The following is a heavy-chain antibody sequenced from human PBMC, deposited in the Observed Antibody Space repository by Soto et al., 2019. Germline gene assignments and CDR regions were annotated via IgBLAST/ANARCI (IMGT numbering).Heavy chain of an antibody. Sequence: EVQLVESGGGLVQPGESLRLSCAASGFTFSAFWMTWLRQAPGKGLEWVANIKRDGTVTHYGDSVEGRCTLSRDNAQNSLFLKLNSLSPEHTAMYYCARDLSPPGEFFYDACDVWGQGTFVTVSS. CDR1: GFTFSAFW. CDR2: IKRDGTVT. J-gene: IGHJ3*01. CDR3: ARDLSPPGEFFYDACDV. V-gene: IGHV3-7*04. D-gene: IGHD2-21*01.